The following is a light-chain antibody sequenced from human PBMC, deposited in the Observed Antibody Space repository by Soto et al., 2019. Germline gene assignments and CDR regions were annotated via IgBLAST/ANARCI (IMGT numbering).Light chain of an antibody. J-gene: IGLJ1*01. CDR1: SSDVGGYNY. CDR2: EVS. CDR3: SSYTSSSTLV. Sequence: SVLTQPPSASGSPGQSVTISCTGTSSDVGGYNYVSWYQQHPGKAPKLMIYEVSKRPSGVPDRFSGSKSGNTASLTVSGLQAEDEADYYCSSYTSSSTLVFGTGTKVTV. V-gene: IGLV2-8*01.